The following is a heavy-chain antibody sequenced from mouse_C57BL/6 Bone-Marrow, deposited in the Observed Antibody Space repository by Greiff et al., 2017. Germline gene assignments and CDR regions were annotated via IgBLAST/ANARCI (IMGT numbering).Heavy chain of an antibody. V-gene: IGHV1-39*01. CDR3: ARGGYYEGFRFAY. D-gene: IGHD2-4*01. CDR1: GYSFTDYN. Sequence: EVKLVESGPELVKPGASVKISCKASGYSFTDYNMNWVKQSNGKSLEWIGVINPNYGTTSYNQKFKGKATLTVDQSSSTAYMQLNSLTSEDSAVYYCARGGYYEGFRFAYWGQGTLVTVSA. J-gene: IGHJ3*01. CDR2: INPNYGTT.